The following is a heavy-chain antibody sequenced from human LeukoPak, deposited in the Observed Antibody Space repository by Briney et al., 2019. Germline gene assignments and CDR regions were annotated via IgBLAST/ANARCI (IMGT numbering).Heavy chain of an antibody. CDR1: GFTFSNYW. V-gene: IGHV3-74*01. Sequence: GGSLRLSCTASGFTFSNYWMHWVRQPPGKGLVWVSRINGDGSATTYADSVKGRLTISRDNSKNTLYLQMNSLRAEDTAVYYCAKVLPAGYDFWSGPYYFDYWGQGTLVTVSS. D-gene: IGHD3-3*01. J-gene: IGHJ4*02. CDR2: INGDGSAT. CDR3: AKVLPAGYDFWSGPYYFDY.